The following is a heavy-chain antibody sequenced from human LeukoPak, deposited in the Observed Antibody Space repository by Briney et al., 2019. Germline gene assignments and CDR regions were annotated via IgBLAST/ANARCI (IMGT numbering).Heavy chain of an antibody. CDR1: GYTFTSYD. D-gene: IGHD5-12*01. CDR3: ARDVSVATYYFDY. CDR2: MDPNSGNT. Sequence: ASVKVSCKASGYTFTSYDINWVRLATGQGLEWMGWMDPNSGNTGYAQKFQGRVTMTRNTSISTAYMELGSLRSEDTAVYYCARDVSVATYYFDYWGQGTLVTVSS. V-gene: IGHV1-8*01. J-gene: IGHJ4*02.